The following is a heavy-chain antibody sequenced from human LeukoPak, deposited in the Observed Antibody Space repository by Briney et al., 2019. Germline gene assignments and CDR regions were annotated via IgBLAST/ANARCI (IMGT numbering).Heavy chain of an antibody. CDR2: IYHSGST. J-gene: IGHJ5*02. CDR3: ARRAKGYCSSTSCLINTENWFDP. CDR1: GYSISSGYY. Sequence: SETLSVTCAVSGYSISSGYYWGWIRQPPGKGLEWIGSIYHSGSTYYNPSLKSRVTISVDTSKNQFSLKLSSVTAADTAVYYCARRAKGYCSSTSCLINTENWFDPWGQGTLVTVSS. D-gene: IGHD2-2*01. V-gene: IGHV4-38-2*01.